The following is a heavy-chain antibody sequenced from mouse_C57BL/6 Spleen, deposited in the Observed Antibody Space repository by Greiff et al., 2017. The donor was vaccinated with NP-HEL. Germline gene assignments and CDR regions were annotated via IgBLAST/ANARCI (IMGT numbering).Heavy chain of an antibody. CDR1: GYAFSSSW. J-gene: IGHJ2*01. CDR2: IYPGDGDT. V-gene: IGHV1-82*01. CDR3: ARDYSNSLFDY. D-gene: IGHD2-5*01. Sequence: QVQLQQSGPELVKPGASVKISCKASGYAFSSSWMNWVKQRPGKGLEWIGRIYPGDGDTNYNGKFKGKATLTADKSSSTAYMQLSSLTSEDSAVYFCARDYSNSLFDYWGQGTTLTVSS.